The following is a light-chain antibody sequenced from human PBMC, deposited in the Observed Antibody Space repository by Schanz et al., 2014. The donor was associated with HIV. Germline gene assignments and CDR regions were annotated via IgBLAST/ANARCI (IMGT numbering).Light chain of an antibody. CDR3: QTWGTGGV. CDR1: SGHSSYA. V-gene: IGLV4-69*02. J-gene: IGLJ3*02. CDR2: LNSDGSH. Sequence: QAVVTQSPSASASLGASVKLTCTLSSGHSSYAIAWHQQQPEKGPRYLMRLNSDGSHTKGDGIPDRFSGSSSGAERYLTIPSLQSEDEADYYCQTWGTGGVFGGGTKLTVL.